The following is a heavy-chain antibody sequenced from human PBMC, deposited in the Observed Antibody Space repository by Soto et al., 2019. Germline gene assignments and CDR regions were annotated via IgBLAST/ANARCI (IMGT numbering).Heavy chain of an antibody. J-gene: IGHJ6*02. D-gene: IGHD4-17*01. Sequence: LSLTCTVSGDSISSGGYYWRWIRQHPGKGLEWMGYIYHSGSAYYNPSLKSRLTISVDMSKNQSSLKLSSVTAADTAVYYCARDQEVNYADYGGSDYYYGSDVWGQGATGTVSS. CDR1: GDSISSGGYY. V-gene: IGHV4-31*03. CDR2: IYHSGSA. CDR3: ARDQEVNYADYGGSDYYYGSDV.